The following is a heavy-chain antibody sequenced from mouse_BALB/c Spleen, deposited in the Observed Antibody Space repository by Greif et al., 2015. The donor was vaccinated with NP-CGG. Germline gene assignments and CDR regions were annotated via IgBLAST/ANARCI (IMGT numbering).Heavy chain of an antibody. CDR1: GFNIKDTY. CDR3: ARAITTAY. Sequence: VQLQQSGAELVKPGASVKLSCTASGFNIKDTYMHWVKQRPEQGLEWIGRIDPANGHPNYDPKFQGKATITADTSSNTAYRQLSSLTSVDTAVYDCARAITTAYWGQGTLVTVSA. CDR2: IDPANGHP. V-gene: IGHV14-3*02. D-gene: IGHD1-2*01. J-gene: IGHJ3*01.